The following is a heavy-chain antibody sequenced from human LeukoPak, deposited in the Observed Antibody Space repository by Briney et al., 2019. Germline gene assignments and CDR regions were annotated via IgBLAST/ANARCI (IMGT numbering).Heavy chain of an antibody. D-gene: IGHD3-22*01. V-gene: IGHV1-8*01. J-gene: IGHJ5*01. CDR1: GYTFTSYD. Sequence: ASVKVSCMASGYTFTSYDINWVRQATGQGLAWMGWMYPKSGNTGYAQKFQGRVTMTRNTSISTAYMELSSLRSEDTAVYYCARDLWNFYDDSGYNRDFDSWGQGTLVTVSS. CDR2: MYPKSGNT. CDR3: ARDLWNFYDDSGYNRDFDS.